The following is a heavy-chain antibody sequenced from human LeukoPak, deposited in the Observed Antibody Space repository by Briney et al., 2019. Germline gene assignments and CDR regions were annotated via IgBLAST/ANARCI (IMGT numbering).Heavy chain of an antibody. CDR3: ARDFQIAAAGTGNWFDP. CDR1: GGSISSYY. J-gene: IGHJ5*02. CDR2: IYYSGST. Sequence: SETLSLTCTVSGGSISSYYWSWIRQPPGKGLEWIGYIYYSGSTYYNPSLKSRVTISVDTSKNQFSLKLSSVTAADTAVYYCARDFQIAAAGTGNWFDPWGQGTLVTVSS. V-gene: IGHV4-59*12. D-gene: IGHD6-13*01.